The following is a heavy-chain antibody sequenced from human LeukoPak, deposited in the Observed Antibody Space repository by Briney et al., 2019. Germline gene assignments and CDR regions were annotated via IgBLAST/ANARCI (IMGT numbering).Heavy chain of an antibody. Sequence: SETLSLTCTVSGYSISSGYYWGWIRQPPGKGLEWIGSIYHSGSTYYNPSLKSRVTISVDTSKNQFSLKLSSVTAADTAVYYCARDLSGGWGGYYFDYWGQGTLVTVSS. J-gene: IGHJ4*02. D-gene: IGHD3-16*01. V-gene: IGHV4-38-2*02. CDR3: ARDLSGGWGGYYFDY. CDR2: IYHSGST. CDR1: GYSISSGYY.